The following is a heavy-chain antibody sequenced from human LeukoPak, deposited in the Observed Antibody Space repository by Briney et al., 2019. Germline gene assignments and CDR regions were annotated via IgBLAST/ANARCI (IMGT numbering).Heavy chain of an antibody. CDR1: GVTFRTYA. Sequence: GGSLRLSCAASGVTFRTYAMSWVRQAPGKGLEWGAGIGGSVASTFYADSVKGRFTISRDNSKNTLYLQMNSLRAEDTAVYYCAKLYSSSSGGVDYWGQGTLVTVSS. CDR3: AKLYSSSSGGVDY. V-gene: IGHV3-23*01. CDR2: IGGSVAST. D-gene: IGHD6-6*01. J-gene: IGHJ4*02.